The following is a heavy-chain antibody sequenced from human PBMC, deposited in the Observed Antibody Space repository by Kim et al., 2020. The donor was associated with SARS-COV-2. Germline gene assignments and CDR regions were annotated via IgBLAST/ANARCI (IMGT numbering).Heavy chain of an antibody. J-gene: IGHJ6*02. D-gene: IGHD3-10*01. CDR2: INAGNGNT. V-gene: IGHV1-3*01. CDR3: ARDYGYGSGSYPYYYYGMDV. CDR1: GYTFTSYA. Sequence: ASVKVSCKASGYTFTSYAMHWVRQAPGQRLEWMGWINAGNGNTKYSQKFQGRVTITRDTSASTAYMELSSLRSEDTAVYYCARDYGYGSGSYPYYYYGMDVWGQGTTVTVSS.